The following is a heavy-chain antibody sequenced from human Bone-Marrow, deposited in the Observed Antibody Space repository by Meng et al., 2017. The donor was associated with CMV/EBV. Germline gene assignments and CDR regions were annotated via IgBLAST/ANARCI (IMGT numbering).Heavy chain of an antibody. Sequence: GETLTIPCAASGFTFSSVWMSWVRQAPGQGLEWVASIRQDGGDIHYVDSVKGRFTISRDNAKSSLSLQMNYVRAEDTAVYYCARLLGGVTTYDYWGQGTRVTVSS. CDR2: IRQDGGDI. J-gene: IGHJ4*02. V-gene: IGHV3-7*01. CDR3: ARLLGGVTTYDY. CDR1: GFTFSSVW. D-gene: IGHD4-17*01.